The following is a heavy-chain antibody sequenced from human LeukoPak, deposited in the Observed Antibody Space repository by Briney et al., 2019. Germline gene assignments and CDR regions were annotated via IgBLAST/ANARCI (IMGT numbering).Heavy chain of an antibody. CDR2: INHSGST. V-gene: IGHV4-34*01. CDR1: GGSFSGDY. Sequence: SETLSLTCAVYGGSFSGDYWIWIRQPPGKGLEWIGEINHSGSTNYNPSLKSRVTISVDTSKNQFSLKLSSVTAADTAVYYCARGPWFDPWGQGTLVTVSS. CDR3: ARGPWFDP. J-gene: IGHJ5*02.